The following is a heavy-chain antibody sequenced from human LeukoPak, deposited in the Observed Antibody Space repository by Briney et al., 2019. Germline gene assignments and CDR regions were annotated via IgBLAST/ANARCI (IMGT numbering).Heavy chain of an antibody. CDR1: GFTFSSYS. J-gene: IGHJ4*02. CDR2: ISSGSSTI. Sequence: GGSLRLSCAASGFTFSSYSMNWVRQAPGKGLEWVSYISSGSSTIYYADSVKGRFTISRDSAKNSLYLQMNSLRAEDTAVYYCARGIWNDPYYWGQGTLVTVSS. D-gene: IGHD1-1*01. V-gene: IGHV3-48*01. CDR3: ARGIWNDPYY.